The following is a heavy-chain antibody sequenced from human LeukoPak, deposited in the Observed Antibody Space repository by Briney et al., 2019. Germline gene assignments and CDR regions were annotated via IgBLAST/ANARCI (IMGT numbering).Heavy chain of an antibody. CDR3: ARERGGYCSGATCYKAFDI. J-gene: IGHJ3*02. Sequence: GGSLRLSCAASGFTFSSYWMSWVRQAPGKGLEWVANIKQDGSEKYYVGSVRGRFTISRDNAKNSLDLQMSSLRAEDTAMYYCARERGGYCSGATCYKAFDIWGQGTMVTVSS. CDR1: GFTFSSYW. V-gene: IGHV3-7*01. D-gene: IGHD2-2*02. CDR2: IKQDGSEK.